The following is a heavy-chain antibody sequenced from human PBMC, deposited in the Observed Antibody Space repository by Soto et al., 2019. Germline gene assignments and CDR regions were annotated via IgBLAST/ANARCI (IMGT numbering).Heavy chain of an antibody. V-gene: IGHV4-34*02. CDR2: INHSGIT. CDR3: ARGGKDPHQGDYAFDI. J-gene: IGHJ4*02. Sequence: QVRLQQWGAGLLKPSETLSLTCAVYGGSFSAYHWAWIRQFPGKGLEWIGEINHSGITHSSPALQSRFSMSVDTSKNQFSLKANSVNVADTAVYYCARGGKDPHQGDYAFDIWGRGTLVTVSP. CDR1: GGSFSAYH. D-gene: IGHD4-17*01.